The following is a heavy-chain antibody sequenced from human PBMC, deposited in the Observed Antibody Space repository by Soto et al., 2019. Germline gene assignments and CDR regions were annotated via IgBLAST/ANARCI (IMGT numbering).Heavy chain of an antibody. J-gene: IGHJ6*03. V-gene: IGHV1-8*01. D-gene: IGHD2-2*01. CDR1: GYTFTSYD. Sequence: ASVKVSCKASGYTFTSYDINWVRQATGQGLEWMGWMNPNSGNTGYAQKFQGRVTMTRNTSISTAYMELSSLRSEDTAVYYCARKRFLLVPAAIYYYYMDVWGKGTTVTVSS. CDR3: ARKRFLLVPAAIYYYYMDV. CDR2: MNPNSGNT.